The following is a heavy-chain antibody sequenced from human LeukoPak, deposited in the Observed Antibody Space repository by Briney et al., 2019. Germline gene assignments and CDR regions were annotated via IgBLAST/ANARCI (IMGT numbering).Heavy chain of an antibody. J-gene: IGHJ4*02. Sequence: SQTLSLTCTVSGGSISSGDYYWSWIRQPPGKGLEWIGYIYYSGSTYYNSSLKSRVTISVDTSKNQFSLKLSSVTAADTAVYYCAGVVPAANGVHKHFDYWGQGTLVTVSS. D-gene: IGHD2-2*01. CDR3: AGVVPAANGVHKHFDY. CDR2: IYYSGST. V-gene: IGHV4-30-4*01. CDR1: GGSISSGDYY.